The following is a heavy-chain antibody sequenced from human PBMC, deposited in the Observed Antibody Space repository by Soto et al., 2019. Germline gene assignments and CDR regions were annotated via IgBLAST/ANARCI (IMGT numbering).Heavy chain of an antibody. CDR3: ARERSITIFGVVHWFDP. J-gene: IGHJ5*02. Sequence: ASVKVSCKASGYTFTGYYMHWVRQAPGQGLEWMGIINPSGGSTSYAQKFQGRVTMTRDTSTSTVYMELSSLRSGDTAVYYCARERSITIFGVVHWFDPWGQGTLVTVSS. CDR2: INPSGGST. D-gene: IGHD3-3*01. CDR1: GYTFTGYY. V-gene: IGHV1-46*03.